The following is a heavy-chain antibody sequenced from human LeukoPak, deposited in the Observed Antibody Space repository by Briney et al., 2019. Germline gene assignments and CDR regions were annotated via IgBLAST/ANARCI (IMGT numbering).Heavy chain of an antibody. CDR3: ARDLTVTYDAFDI. D-gene: IGHD4-17*01. J-gene: IGHJ3*02. CDR2: ISAYNGNT. V-gene: IGHV1-18*01. Sequence: ASVKVSCKASGYTFTSYGISWVRQAPGHGLEWLGWISAYNGNTNYAQKLQGRVTMTTDTSTSTAYMELRSLRSDDTAVYYCARDLTVTYDAFDIWGQGTMVTVSS. CDR1: GYTFTSYG.